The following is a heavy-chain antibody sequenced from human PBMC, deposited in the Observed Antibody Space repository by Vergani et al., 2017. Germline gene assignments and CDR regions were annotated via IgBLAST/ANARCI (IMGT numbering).Heavy chain of an antibody. Sequence: QVQLQESGPGLVKPSQTLSLTCSVSGGSISSGGYYWSWIRQHPGKGLEWIGYIYYSGSTYYNPSLKSRVTISVDTSKNQFSLQLNSVTPEDTAVYYCARDGGIVGATPSDDAFDIWGQGTMVTVSS. V-gene: IGHV4-31*03. CDR2: IYYSGST. CDR3: ARDGGIVGATPSDDAFDI. CDR1: GGSISSGGYY. D-gene: IGHD1-26*01. J-gene: IGHJ3*02.